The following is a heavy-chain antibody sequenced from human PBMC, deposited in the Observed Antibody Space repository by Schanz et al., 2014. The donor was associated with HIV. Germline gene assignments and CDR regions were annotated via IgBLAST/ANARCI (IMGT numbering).Heavy chain of an antibody. CDR1: GFTFSNYG. D-gene: IGHD2-2*01. CDR2: ISYDGSNK. V-gene: IGHV3-30*03. CDR3: ARRRADQKTFDY. Sequence: QVQLVESGGGVVQPGRSLRLSCAASGFTFSNYGMHWVRQAPGKGLEWVAVISYDGSNKYYADSVKGRFTISRDSFNNTLYLQMNSLRVEDTALFYCARRRADQKTFDYWGQGALVTVSS. J-gene: IGHJ4*02.